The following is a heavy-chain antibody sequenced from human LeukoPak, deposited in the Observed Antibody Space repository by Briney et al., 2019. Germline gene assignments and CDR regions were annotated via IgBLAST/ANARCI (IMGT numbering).Heavy chain of an antibody. CDR1: GFSFNSYW. V-gene: IGHV3-7*01. Sequence: GGSLRLSCAASGFSFNSYWMTWVRQAPGRGLEWVANINPAGSDTYYVDPVKGRFTISRDNAKNLVYLQMNSLRAEDTAVYYCARESGYSSGWHNYNWFDPWGQGTLVTVSS. J-gene: IGHJ5*02. CDR3: ARESGYSSGWHNYNWFDP. CDR2: INPAGSDT. D-gene: IGHD6-19*01.